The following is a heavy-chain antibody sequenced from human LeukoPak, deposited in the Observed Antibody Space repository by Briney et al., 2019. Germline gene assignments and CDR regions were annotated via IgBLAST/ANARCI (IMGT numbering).Heavy chain of an antibody. J-gene: IGHJ6*03. V-gene: IGHV3-30*04. Sequence: GGSLRLSCAASGFIFSSSTMHWVRQAPGKGLEWVAVISYDGSNKYYADSVKGRFTISRDNSKNTLYLQMNSLRAEDTAVYYCAKNLPATADGYYYYMDVWGKGTTVTISS. CDR1: GFIFSSST. CDR3: AKNLPATADGYYYYMDV. D-gene: IGHD2-2*01. CDR2: ISYDGSNK.